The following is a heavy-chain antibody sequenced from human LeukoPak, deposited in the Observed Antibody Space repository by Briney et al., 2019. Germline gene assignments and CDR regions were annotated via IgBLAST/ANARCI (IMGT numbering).Heavy chain of an antibody. Sequence: PGGSLRLSCTVSGYNWMSWVRQAPGKGLEWVANIRADGRENYYVDSVKGRFTISGGNAQSSLYLQMNSLTVEDTAVYYCASGRDSRWFSDWGQGTLVTVSS. D-gene: IGHD2-15*01. J-gene: IGHJ1*01. V-gene: IGHV3-7*01. CDR2: IRADGREN. CDR3: ASGRDSRWFSD. CDR1: GYNW.